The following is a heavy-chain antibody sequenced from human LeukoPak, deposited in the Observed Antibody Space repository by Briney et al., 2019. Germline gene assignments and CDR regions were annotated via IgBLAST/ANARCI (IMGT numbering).Heavy chain of an antibody. CDR3: ARDTMVRWSPRNDY. D-gene: IGHD3-10*01. CDR2: ISAYNGNT. CDR1: GYTFTSFG. Sequence: GASVKVSCKASGYTFTSFGIIWVRQAPGQGLEWMGWISAYNGNTNYAQKVQGRITMTTDRSTSTAYMELRSLRPDDTAVYYCARDTMVRWSPRNDYWGQGTLVTVSS. J-gene: IGHJ4*02. V-gene: IGHV1-18*01.